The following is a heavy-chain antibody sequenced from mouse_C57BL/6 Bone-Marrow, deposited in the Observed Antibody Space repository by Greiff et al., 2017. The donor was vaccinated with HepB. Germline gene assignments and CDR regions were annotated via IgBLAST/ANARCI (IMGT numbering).Heavy chain of an antibody. CDR3: ARGGIYYVFWFAY. Sequence: VQLQQPGAELVMPGASVKLSCKASGYTFTSYWMHWVKQRPGQGLEWIGEIDPSDSYTNYNQKFKGNSTLTVDKSSSTAYMQLSSLNSEYSAVYYCARGGIYYVFWFAYWGQGTLVTVSA. D-gene: IGHD2-1*01. J-gene: IGHJ3*01. CDR2: IDPSDSYT. V-gene: IGHV1-69*01. CDR1: GYTFTSYW.